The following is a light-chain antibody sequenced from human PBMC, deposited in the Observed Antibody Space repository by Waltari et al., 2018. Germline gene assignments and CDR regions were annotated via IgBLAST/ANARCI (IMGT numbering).Light chain of an antibody. J-gene: IGKJ1*01. CDR1: QGISNW. Sequence: DIQMTQSPSSVSASVGHRVTITCRASQGISNWLAWYQQKPGKAPKLLIYSASILQTGVPSRFSGSGSGTDFTLTISNLQPEDFATYFCQQGNSFPPTFGQGTKVEVK. CDR3: QQGNSFPPT. V-gene: IGKV1-12*01. CDR2: SAS.